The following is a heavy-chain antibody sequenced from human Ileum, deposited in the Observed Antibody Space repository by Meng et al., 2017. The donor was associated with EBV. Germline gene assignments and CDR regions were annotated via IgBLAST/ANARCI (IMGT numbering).Heavy chain of an antibody. CDR1: GDSMSSSNYY. J-gene: IGHJ4*02. D-gene: IGHD4-17*01. CDR2: IFYRGNT. Sequence: HLQLQASGPGRVRPPETLSLTCSVSGDSMSSSNYYWGWIRQSPGKALECIGTIFYRGNTFYNPSLKTRLTISVDTSKNEFSLNLKSVTAADTAVYYCVSAYDYGDYEAFAYWGLGSLVTVSS. CDR3: VSAYDYGDYEAFAY. V-gene: IGHV4-39*07.